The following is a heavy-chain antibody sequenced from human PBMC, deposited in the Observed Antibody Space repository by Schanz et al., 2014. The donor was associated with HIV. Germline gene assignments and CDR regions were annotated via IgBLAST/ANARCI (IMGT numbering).Heavy chain of an antibody. CDR2: IKSKTDGETT. J-gene: IGHJ4*02. CDR3: AWHYFDF. CDR1: GFTFSSYA. Sequence: VQLVESGGGLVQPGGSLRLSCAASGFTFSSYAMSWVRQAPGEGLEWIGRIKSKTDGETTDYAARVKGRFTVSRDDSKNTLYLQMSSLKTEDTAVYFCAWHYFDFWGQGTLVTVSS. V-gene: IGHV3-15*01.